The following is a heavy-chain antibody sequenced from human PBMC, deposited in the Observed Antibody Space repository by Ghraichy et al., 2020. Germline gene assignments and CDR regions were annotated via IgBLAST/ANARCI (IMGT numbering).Heavy chain of an antibody. CDR3: AKDFNYDFWSGYLYYGMDV. V-gene: IGHV3-23*01. D-gene: IGHD3-3*01. CDR1: GFTFSSYA. CDR2: ISGSGIST. J-gene: IGHJ6*02. Sequence: GGSLRLSCAASGFTFSSYAMNWVRQAPGKGLEWVSAISGSGISTDYADSVKGRFTISRDNSKNTLYSQMNSLRAEDTAVYYCAKDFNYDFWSGYLYYGMDVWGQGTTVPVSS.